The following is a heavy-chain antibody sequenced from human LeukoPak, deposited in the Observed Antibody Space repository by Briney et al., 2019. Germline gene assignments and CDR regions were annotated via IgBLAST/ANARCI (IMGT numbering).Heavy chain of an antibody. Sequence: ASVKVSCTASGYTFTSYDINWVRQATGQGLECMGWMNPNSGNTGYAQKFQGRVTMTRDTSISTAYMELSRLRSDDTAVYYCARGYCSSTSCYNWFDPWGQGTLVTVSS. CDR2: MNPNSGNT. CDR1: GYTFTSYD. J-gene: IGHJ5*02. D-gene: IGHD2-2*01. CDR3: ARGYCSSTSCYNWFDP. V-gene: IGHV1-8*01.